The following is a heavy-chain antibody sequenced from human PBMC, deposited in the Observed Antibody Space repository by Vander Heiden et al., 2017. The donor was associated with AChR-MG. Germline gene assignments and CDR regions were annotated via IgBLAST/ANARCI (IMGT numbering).Heavy chain of an antibody. V-gene: IGHV5-51*03. J-gene: IGHJ4*02. CDR2: IYPSDSDT. CDR1: GYSFTSYW. D-gene: IGHD3-10*01. CDR3: ARGNVYYGSAFFDY. Sequence: EVPLVQSGAEVKKPGEALKISCEVSGYSFTSYWIGWVRQMPGKGLEWMGIIYPSDSDTRYSPSFQGQVTISADKSTSIAYLQWSSLKASDTAMYYCARGNVYYGSAFFDYWGQGTLVTVSS.